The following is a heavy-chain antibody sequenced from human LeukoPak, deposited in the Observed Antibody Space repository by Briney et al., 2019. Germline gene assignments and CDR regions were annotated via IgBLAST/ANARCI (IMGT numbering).Heavy chain of an antibody. V-gene: IGHV1-69*06. D-gene: IGHD6-13*01. CDR2: IIPIFGTA. Sequence: GASVKVSCKASGGTFSSYAISWVRQAPGQRLEWMGGIIPIFGTANYAQKFQGRVTITADKSTSTAYMELSSLRSEDTAVYYCARLSSSWYYFDYWGQGTLVTVSS. CDR1: GGTFSSYA. CDR3: ARLSSSWYYFDY. J-gene: IGHJ4*02.